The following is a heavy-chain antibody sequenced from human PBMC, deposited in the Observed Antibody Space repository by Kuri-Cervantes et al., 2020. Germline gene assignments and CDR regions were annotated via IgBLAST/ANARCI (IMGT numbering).Heavy chain of an antibody. D-gene: IGHD5-12*01. V-gene: IGHV3-7*01. J-gene: IGHJ4*02. Sequence: GESLKTSCAASGFTFNSYWMTWVRQAPGKGLEWVATIKHDGSEKTYVDSVKGRFTISRDNAKDSLYLQMNSLRADDTAVYYCARAPADSGYGRWVDHWGQGTLVTVSS. CDR2: IKHDGSEK. CDR1: GFTFNSYW. CDR3: ARAPADSGYGRWVDH.